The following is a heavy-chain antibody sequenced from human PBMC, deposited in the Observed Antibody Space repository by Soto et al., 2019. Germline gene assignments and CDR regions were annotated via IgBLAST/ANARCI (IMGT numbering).Heavy chain of an antibody. D-gene: IGHD2-2*01. CDR3: VLGDCTTTSCSYYFYGLDV. CDR1: GGTFRRYA. CDR2: ILPIFGSP. V-gene: IGHV1-69*13. J-gene: IGHJ6*02. Sequence: ASVKVSCKDSGGTFRRYAISWVRQAPGQGLEWMGGILPIFGSPSHAQKFQGRVTLTADESTSTAYLELTSLTSEDTAIYYCVLGDCTTTSCSYYFYGLDVWGQGSPVNVSS.